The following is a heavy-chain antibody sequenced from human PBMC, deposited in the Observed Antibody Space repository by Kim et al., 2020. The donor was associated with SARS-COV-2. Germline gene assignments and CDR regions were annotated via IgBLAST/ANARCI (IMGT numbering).Heavy chain of an antibody. V-gene: IGHV3-23*01. Sequence: GGSLRLSCAASKFTFSSYAMSWIRQAPAKGLEWVSAIRPSGCRTYYADSVKGRFSVSRDDFKNTVYLQMDSLRADDTAIYYCARETLSRGWYSVDYWGRGTLVTVSS. J-gene: IGHJ4*02. CDR3: ARETLSRGWYSVDY. D-gene: IGHD6-19*01. CDR2: IRPSGCRT. CDR1: KFTFSSYA.